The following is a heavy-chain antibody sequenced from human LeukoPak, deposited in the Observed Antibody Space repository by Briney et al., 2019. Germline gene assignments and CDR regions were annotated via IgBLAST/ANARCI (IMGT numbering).Heavy chain of an antibody. D-gene: IGHD2-2*01. CDR3: AKDRVAMIGYYFDY. Sequence: GGSLRLSCAASGVTFSSYAMSWVRQVPGKGLEWVSAISGSGGSTYYADSVKGRFTISRDNSKNTLYLQMNSLRAEDTAVYYCAKDRVAMIGYYFDYWGQGTLVTVSS. CDR1: GVTFSSYA. J-gene: IGHJ4*02. CDR2: ISGSGGST. V-gene: IGHV3-23*01.